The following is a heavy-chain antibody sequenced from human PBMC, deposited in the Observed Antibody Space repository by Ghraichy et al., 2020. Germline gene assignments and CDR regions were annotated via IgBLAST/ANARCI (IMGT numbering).Heavy chain of an antibody. CDR1: GGTLSNSA. CDR3: ARAGYGDNKFDY. D-gene: IGHD4-23*01. CDR2: IIPILGTA. V-gene: IGHV1-69*13. Sequence: SVKVSCKASGGTLSNSAISWVRQAPEQGLEWMGGIIPILGTANYAQKFQGRVTITADESTNTAYMDLSSLRSEDTAVYYCARAGYGDNKFDYWGQGTLVTVSS. J-gene: IGHJ4*02.